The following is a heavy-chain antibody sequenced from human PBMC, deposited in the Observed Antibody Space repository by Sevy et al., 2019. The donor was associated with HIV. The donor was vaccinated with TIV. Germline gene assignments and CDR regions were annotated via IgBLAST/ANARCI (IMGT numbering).Heavy chain of an antibody. CDR1: GFRFSTYW. CDR2: MNQDGTER. J-gene: IGHJ4*02. V-gene: IGHV3-7*01. D-gene: IGHD3-16*01. CDR3: AREGLGGFSYSLDC. Sequence: GGSLRLSCAASGFRFSTYWMTWVRRAPEKGLEWVATMNQDGTERDYVDSVKGRFTISRDNTKTSLFLQMNSLSAEDTGVYYCAREGLGGFSYSLDCWGQGTLVTVSS.